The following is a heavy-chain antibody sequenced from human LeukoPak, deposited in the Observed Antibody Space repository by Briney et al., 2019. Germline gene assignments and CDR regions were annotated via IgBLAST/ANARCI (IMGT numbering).Heavy chain of an antibody. D-gene: IGHD3-22*01. CDR3: ARRPYSDTSGRLSDV. Sequence: GGSLRLSCAASGFTFSSYCMNWVRQAPGKGLEWISYIGSSGSPTHYADSVGGRFTISRDNAKNSLYLQMNSLRDEDTAVYFCARRPYSDTSGRLSDVWGQGTTVTVSS. CDR2: IGSSGSPT. J-gene: IGHJ6*02. CDR1: GFTFSSYC. V-gene: IGHV3-48*02.